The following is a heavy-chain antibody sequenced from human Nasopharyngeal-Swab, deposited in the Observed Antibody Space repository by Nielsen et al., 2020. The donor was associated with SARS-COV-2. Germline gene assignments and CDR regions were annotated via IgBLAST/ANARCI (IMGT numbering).Heavy chain of an antibody. V-gene: IGHV3-15*01. CDR1: GLTFRNAW. J-gene: IGHJ6*02. CDR3: TTDSYYRYYYYGMDV. Sequence: GGSLRLSCPAFGLTFRNAWMSWAPQAPGKGLGWVGRIKSKTDGGTTDYAAPVKGRFTISRDDSKNTLYLQTNSLKTEDTAVYYCTTDSYYRYYYYGMDVWGQGTTVTVSS. D-gene: IGHD3-10*01. CDR2: IKSKTDGGTT.